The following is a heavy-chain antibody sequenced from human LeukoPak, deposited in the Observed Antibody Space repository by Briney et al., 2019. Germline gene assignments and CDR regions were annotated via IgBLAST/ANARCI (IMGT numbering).Heavy chain of an antibody. CDR3: ARLTQTWIQLWSFDY. J-gene: IGHJ4*02. Sequence: GGSLRLSCAASGFTFSSYWMSWVRQAPGKGLEWVANIKQDGSEKYYVDSVKGRFTISRDNAKNSLYLQMNSLRAEDTAVYYCARLTQTWIQLWSFDYWGQGTLVTVSS. CDR2: IKQDGSEK. D-gene: IGHD5-18*01. CDR1: GFTFSSYW. V-gene: IGHV3-7*01.